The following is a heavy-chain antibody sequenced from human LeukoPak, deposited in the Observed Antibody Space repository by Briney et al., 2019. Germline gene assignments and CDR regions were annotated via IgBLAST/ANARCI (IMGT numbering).Heavy chain of an antibody. V-gene: IGHV3-30*18. CDR2: ISYDGGKK. D-gene: IGHD6-19*01. CDR3: AKAPIAMTGSFFEY. CDR1: GFIFSSYG. Sequence: GKSLRLSCTASGFIFSSYGMHWVRQAPGKGPEWVAFISYDGGKKYYPDSVKGRFTISRDNSRNTLYLQINSLRPEDTAVFYCAKAPIAMTGSFFEYWGLGTLVTVSS. J-gene: IGHJ4*02.